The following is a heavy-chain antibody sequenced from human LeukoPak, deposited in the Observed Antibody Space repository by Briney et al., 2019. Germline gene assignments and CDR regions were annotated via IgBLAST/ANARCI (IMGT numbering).Heavy chain of an antibody. CDR2: ISGSGDNT. CDR1: GFTFSSYA. V-gene: IGHV3-23*01. D-gene: IGHD3-22*01. Sequence: GGSLRLSCAASGFTFSSYAMSWVRQAPGKGLEWVSGISGSGDNTYYADSVKGRFTISRDNSKNTLYVQVNSLGTEDTAADYCAKGSYYDSSGSFYFDYWGQGTLVTVSS. J-gene: IGHJ4*02. CDR3: AKGSYYDSSGSFYFDY.